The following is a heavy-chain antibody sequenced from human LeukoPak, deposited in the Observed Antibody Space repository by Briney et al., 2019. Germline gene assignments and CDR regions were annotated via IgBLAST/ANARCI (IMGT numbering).Heavy chain of an antibody. CDR2: ISGSGGST. Sequence: QPGGSLILSCAASGFTFSSYAMSWVRQAPGKGLEWVSAISGSGGSTYYADSVKGRFTISRDNSKNTLYLQMNSLRAEDTAVYYCAKDLHYYDSSGYQLSYWGQGTLVTVSS. J-gene: IGHJ4*02. D-gene: IGHD3-22*01. CDR1: GFTFSSYA. CDR3: AKDLHYYDSSGYQLSY. V-gene: IGHV3-23*01.